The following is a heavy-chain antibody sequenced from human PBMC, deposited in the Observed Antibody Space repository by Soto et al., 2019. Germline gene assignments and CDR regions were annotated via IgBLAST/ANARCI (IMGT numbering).Heavy chain of an antibody. CDR1: GGSIDSGDYY. D-gene: IGHD1-1*01. CDR2: VYYSGTT. Sequence: SETLSLTCTVSGGSIDSGDYYWSWIRQPPGKGLEWIGYVYYSGTTNYNPFLKSRVTLSLDKSKNQFSLKMNSVTAADTAMYYCVKGQVWTQRGLDYWGRGTLVTVSS. CDR3: VKGQVWTQRGLDY. V-gene: IGHV4-61*08. J-gene: IGHJ4*02.